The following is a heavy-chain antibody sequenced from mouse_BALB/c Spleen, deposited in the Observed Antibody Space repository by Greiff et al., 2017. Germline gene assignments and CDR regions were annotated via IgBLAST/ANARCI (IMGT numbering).Heavy chain of an antibody. CDR3: ERWGRSLTTVVARGWYFDV. V-gene: IGHV1-82*01. D-gene: IGHD1-1*01. CDR2: IYPGDGDT. J-gene: IGHJ1*01. CDR1: GYAFSSSW. Sequence: VMLVESGPELVKPGASVKISCKASGYAFSSSWMNWVKQRPGQGLEWIGRIYPGDGDTYYNGKFKGKATLTADKSSSTAYMQLSSLTSVDSAVYFCERWGRSLTTVVARGWYFDVWGAGTTVTVSS.